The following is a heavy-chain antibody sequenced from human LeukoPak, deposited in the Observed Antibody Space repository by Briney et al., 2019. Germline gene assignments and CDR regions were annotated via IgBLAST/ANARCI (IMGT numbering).Heavy chain of an antibody. D-gene: IGHD2-2*01. J-gene: IGHJ4*02. V-gene: IGHV4-61*02. CDR3: ARVPTAILVLDY. CDR1: GGSISSGSYY. Sequence: SETLSLTCTVSGGSISSGSYYWTWIRQPAGKGLEWIGRIYTSRSTNYNPSLKSRVTISGDTSKNQFSLKLSSVTAADTAVYYCARVPTAILVLDYWGQGTLVTVSS. CDR2: IYTSRST.